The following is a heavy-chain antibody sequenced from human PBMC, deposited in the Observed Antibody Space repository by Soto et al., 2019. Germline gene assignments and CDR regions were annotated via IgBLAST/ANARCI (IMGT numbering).Heavy chain of an antibody. Sequence: KTSETLSLTCSVSGGSISTVGHYWTWIRQPPGKGLEWIGSIHHTGSTYYSKSLRSRLTMSVDTSKSQFSLRLSSVTAADTAVYYCARATGTLRSRNCDYWGQGSLVTVSS. V-gene: IGHV4-31*03. CDR1: GGSISTVGHY. CDR3: ARATGTLRSRNCDY. J-gene: IGHJ4*02. CDR2: IHHTGST. D-gene: IGHD1-1*01.